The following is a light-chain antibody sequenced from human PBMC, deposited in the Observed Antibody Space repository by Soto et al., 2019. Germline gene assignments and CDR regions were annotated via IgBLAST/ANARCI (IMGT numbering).Light chain of an antibody. Sequence: AIRMTQSPSSFSASTGDRVTITCRASQGISSYLAWYQQKPGKAPKLLIYAASTLQSGVPSRFSGSGSGTDFTLTISSLQSEDFATYYGQQYYSYPKTFGQGTKVEIK. CDR3: QQYYSYPKT. CDR1: QGISSY. V-gene: IGKV1-8*01. J-gene: IGKJ1*01. CDR2: AAS.